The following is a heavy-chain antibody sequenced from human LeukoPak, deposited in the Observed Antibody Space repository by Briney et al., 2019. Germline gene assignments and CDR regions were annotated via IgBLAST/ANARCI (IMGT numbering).Heavy chain of an antibody. J-gene: IGHJ4*02. CDR2: ISYDGSNK. V-gene: IGHV3-30-3*01. D-gene: IGHD6-19*01. Sequence: GGSLRLSCAASGFTFSSYAMHWVRQAPGKGLEWVAVISYDGSNKYYADSVKGRFTISRDNSKNTLYLQMNSLRVEDTAVYYCARARRVAGVYFDYWGQGTLVTVSS. CDR3: ARARRVAGVYFDY. CDR1: GFTFSSYA.